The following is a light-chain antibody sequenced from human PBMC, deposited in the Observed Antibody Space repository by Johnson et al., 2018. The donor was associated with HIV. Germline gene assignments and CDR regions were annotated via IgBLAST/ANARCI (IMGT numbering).Light chain of an antibody. J-gene: IGLJ1*01. CDR1: SSNIGNNY. CDR3: GTWDSSLNSKV. Sequence: QSVLTQPPSVSAAPGQKVTISCSGSSSNIGNNYVSWYQQLPGTAPKLLIYENNKRPSGIPDRFSGSKSGTSATLDITGLQTGDEADYYCGTWDSSLNSKVFGTGTKVSVL. V-gene: IGLV1-51*02. CDR2: ENN.